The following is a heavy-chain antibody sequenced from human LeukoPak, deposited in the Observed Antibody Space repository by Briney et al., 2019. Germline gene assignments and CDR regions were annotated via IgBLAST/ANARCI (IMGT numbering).Heavy chain of an antibody. Sequence: SETLSLTCAVSGYSISSGYYWVWIRQPPGKGLEWIGSVYHTGSTYYHPSLKSRVTISVDTSKNQLSLKLSSVTAADTAVYYCARQTYGTIPFDYWGQGTLVTVSS. CDR3: ARQTYGTIPFDY. D-gene: IGHD1-14*01. V-gene: IGHV4-38-2*01. CDR1: GYSISSGYY. CDR2: VYHTGST. J-gene: IGHJ4*02.